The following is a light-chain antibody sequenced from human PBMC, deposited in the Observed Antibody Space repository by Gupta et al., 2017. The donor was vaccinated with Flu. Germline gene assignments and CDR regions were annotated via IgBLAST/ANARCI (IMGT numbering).Light chain of an antibody. CDR3: QAWDSSTEGV. Sequence: SSELTQPPSVSVSPGQTASITCSGDKLGDKYACWYQQKPGQSPVLVIYQDSKRPSGIPERFSGSNSGNTATLTISGTQAMDEADYYCQAWDSSTEGVFGTGTKVNVI. CDR2: QDS. V-gene: IGLV3-1*01. J-gene: IGLJ1*01. CDR1: KLGDKY.